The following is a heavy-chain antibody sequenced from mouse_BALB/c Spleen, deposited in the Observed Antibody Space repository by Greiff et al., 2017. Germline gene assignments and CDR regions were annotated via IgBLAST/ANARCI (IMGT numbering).Heavy chain of an antibody. J-gene: IGHJ4*01. CDR3: ARNLGSYEGAMDY. Sequence: VKLVESGPGLVQPSQSLSITCTVSGFSLTSYGVHWVRQSPGKGLEWLGVIWSGGSTDYNAAFISRLSISKDNSKSQVFFKMNSLQANDTAIYYCARNLGSYEGAMDYWGQGTSVTVSS. CDR2: IWSGGST. D-gene: IGHD1-1*02. CDR1: GFSLTSYG. V-gene: IGHV2-2*02.